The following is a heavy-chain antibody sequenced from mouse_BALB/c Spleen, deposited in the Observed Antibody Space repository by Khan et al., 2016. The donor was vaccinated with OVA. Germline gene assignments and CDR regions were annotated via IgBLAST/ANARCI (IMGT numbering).Heavy chain of an antibody. CDR3: ARKSTRGSY. CDR1: GYTFTSYT. J-gene: IGHJ2*01. D-gene: IGHD3-1*01. CDR2: INPSSGYT. V-gene: IGHV1-4*01. Sequence: QVQLQQPGAELVKPGASVKMSCKASGYTFTSYTMHWVKQRPGQGLEWIGYINPSSGYTKYNQKFKDKATLTADKSSSTAYMQLSSLTSEDSAVYYCARKSTRGSYWGQGTTLTVSS.